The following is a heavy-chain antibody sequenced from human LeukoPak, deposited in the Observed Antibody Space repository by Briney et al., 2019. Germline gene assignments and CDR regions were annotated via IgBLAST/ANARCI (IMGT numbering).Heavy chain of an antibody. Sequence: SETLSLTRTVSGGSFTSVGYYWSWIRQPPGKGLEWIGEINHGGSTNYNPSLKSRVTISVDTSKNQFSLKLSSVTAADTAVYYCARYPDFWSGKSAFDIWGQGTMVTVSS. V-gene: IGHV4-34*01. CDR3: ARYPDFWSGKSAFDI. D-gene: IGHD3-3*01. J-gene: IGHJ3*02. CDR2: INHGGST. CDR1: GGSFTSVGYY.